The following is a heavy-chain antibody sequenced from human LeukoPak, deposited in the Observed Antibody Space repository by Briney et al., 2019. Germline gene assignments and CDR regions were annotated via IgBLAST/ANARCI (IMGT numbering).Heavy chain of an antibody. CDR1: GYTFTSYY. V-gene: IGHV1-2*02. Sequence: ASVKVSCKASGYTFTSYYMHWVRQAPGQGLEWMGWVSPNSGGTKYAQKFQGRVTMTRDTSISTAYMELSSLRSDDTAIYYCARDSSGWSPLDSWGQGTLVTVSS. D-gene: IGHD6-19*01. CDR3: ARDSSGWSPLDS. J-gene: IGHJ4*02. CDR2: VSPNSGGT.